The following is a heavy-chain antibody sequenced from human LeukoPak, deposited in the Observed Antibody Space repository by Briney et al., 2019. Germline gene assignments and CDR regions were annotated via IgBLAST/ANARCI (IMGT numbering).Heavy chain of an antibody. Sequence: GGSLRLSCAASGFSFSNYDMHWVRQAPGKGLEWVAVISFDGSNKYYEDSVKGRFTISRGNSRNTLYLQMNSLRAEGTAIYYCARWFGELFFDYCGQGTLVTVSS. CDR3: ARWFGELFFDY. J-gene: IGHJ4*02. D-gene: IGHD3-10*01. V-gene: IGHV3-30*03. CDR1: GFSFSNYD. CDR2: ISFDGSNK.